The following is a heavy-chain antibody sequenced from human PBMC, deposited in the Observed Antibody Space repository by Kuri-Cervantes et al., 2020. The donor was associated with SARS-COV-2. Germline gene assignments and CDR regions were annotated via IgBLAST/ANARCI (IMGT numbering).Heavy chain of an antibody. Sequence: SETLSLTCTVSGGSISSYYWSWIRQPPGKGLEWIGEINHSGSTNYNPSLKSRVTISVDTSKNQFSLKLSSVTAADTAVYYCAREILTTVFDYWGQGTLVTVSS. V-gene: IGHV4-34*01. CDR2: INHSGST. J-gene: IGHJ4*02. D-gene: IGHD4-17*01. CDR1: GGSISSYY. CDR3: AREILTTVFDY.